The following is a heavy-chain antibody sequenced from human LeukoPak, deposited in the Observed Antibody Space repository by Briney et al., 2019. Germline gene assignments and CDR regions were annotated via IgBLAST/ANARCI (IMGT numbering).Heavy chain of an antibody. J-gene: IGHJ3*02. V-gene: IGHV4-4*07. D-gene: IGHD6-13*01. Sequence: SETLSLICTVSGGSISSYYWSWIRQPAGKGLEWIGRIYTSGSTNYNPSLKSRVTMSVDTSKNQFSLKLSSVTAADTAVYYCAREPRQQLESSGAFDIWGQGTMVTVSS. CDR2: IYTSGST. CDR3: AREPRQQLESSGAFDI. CDR1: GGSISSYY.